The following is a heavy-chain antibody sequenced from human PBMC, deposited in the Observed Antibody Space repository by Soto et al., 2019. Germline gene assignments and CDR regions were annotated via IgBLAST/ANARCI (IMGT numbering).Heavy chain of an antibody. J-gene: IGHJ5*02. Sequence: SETLSLTCTVSGGSISSYYWSWIRQPPGKGLEWIGYIYYSGSTNYNPSLKSRVTISVDTSKNQFSLKLSSVTAADTAVYYCARRDGYPSSFDPWGQGTLVTVSS. CDR2: IYYSGST. CDR1: GGSISSYY. CDR3: ARRDGYPSSFDP. D-gene: IGHD5-12*01. V-gene: IGHV4-59*01.